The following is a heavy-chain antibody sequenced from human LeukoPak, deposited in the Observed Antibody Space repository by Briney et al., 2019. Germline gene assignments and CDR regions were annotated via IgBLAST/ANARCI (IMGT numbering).Heavy chain of an antibody. V-gene: IGHV3-7*01. CDR2: IKQDGSEK. Sequence: GGSLRLSCAASGFSFSSYWMSWVRQAPGKGLEWVANIKQDGSEKYYVESVKGRFTISRDNANNSLYLQMNSLRGEDTAVYYCAKDAPLRRLRWFVGAFDIWGQGTMVTVSS. CDR3: AKDAPLRRLRWFVGAFDI. D-gene: IGHD4-23*01. J-gene: IGHJ3*02. CDR1: GFSFSSYW.